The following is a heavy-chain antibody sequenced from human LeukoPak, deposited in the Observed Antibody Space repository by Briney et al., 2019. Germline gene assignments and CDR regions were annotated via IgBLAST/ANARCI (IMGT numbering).Heavy chain of an antibody. CDR3: ARRAGAYTHPYDY. J-gene: IGHJ4*02. Sequence: GGSLRLSCTVTGFTVSSNSMSWVRQAPGKGLEWVSFIYSAGSIYYSDSVKGRFTISIDNSKNTLYLQMNSLRAEDTAVYYCARRAGAYTHPYDYWGQGTLVTVSS. D-gene: IGHD3-16*01. CDR1: GFTVSSNS. V-gene: IGHV3-53*01. CDR2: IYSAGSI.